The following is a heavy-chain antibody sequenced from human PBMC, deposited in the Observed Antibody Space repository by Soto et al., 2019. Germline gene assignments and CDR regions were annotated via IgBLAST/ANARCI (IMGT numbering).Heavy chain of an antibody. V-gene: IGHV4-30-2*01. J-gene: IGHJ5*02. D-gene: IGHD2-15*01. CDR3: ARGLGYCSGGSCGWFDP. Sequence: QLQLQESGSGLVKPSQTLSLTCAVSGGSISSYGYSWSWIRQPPGKGLEWIGYIYHSGSTYYNPSLKSRVAISVDRSKNQFSLNLSSVTAADTAVYYCARGLGYCSGGSCGWFDPWGQGTLVTVSS. CDR1: GGSISSYGYS. CDR2: IYHSGST.